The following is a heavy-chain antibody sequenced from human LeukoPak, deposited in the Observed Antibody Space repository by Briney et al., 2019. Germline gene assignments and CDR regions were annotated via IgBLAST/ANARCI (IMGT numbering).Heavy chain of an antibody. J-gene: IGHJ5*02. D-gene: IGHD3-3*01. CDR1: GFTFSSYG. CDR3: ARVAKEWLLYNWFDP. Sequence: PGGSLRLSCAASGFTFSSYGMPWVRQAPGKGLEWVAVIWYDGSNKYYADSVKGRFTISRDNSKNTLYLQMNSLRAEDTAVYYCARVAKEWLLYNWFDPWGQGTLVTVSS. V-gene: IGHV3-33*01. CDR2: IWYDGSNK.